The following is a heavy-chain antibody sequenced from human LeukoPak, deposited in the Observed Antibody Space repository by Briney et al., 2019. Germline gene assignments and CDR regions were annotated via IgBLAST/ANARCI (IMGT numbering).Heavy chain of an antibody. CDR1: GHSISSHY. CDR2: VDFRGNT. Sequence: KTSETLSLTCSVSGHSISSHYWSWIRQTAGRGLEWIGRVDFRGNTDYKPSLKSRRIVSVGMSKNQYTLSLSSVTAADTAVYYCARGHQGSTPHDAFDVWGPGKMVTVSS. CDR3: ARGHQGSTPHDAFDV. D-gene: IGHD5/OR15-5a*01. V-gene: IGHV4-4*07. J-gene: IGHJ3*01.